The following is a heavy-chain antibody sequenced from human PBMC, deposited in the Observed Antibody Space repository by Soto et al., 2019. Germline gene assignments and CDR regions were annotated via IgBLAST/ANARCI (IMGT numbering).Heavy chain of an antibody. CDR3: AKDIQHDTSGPDY. CDR2: IYYSGST. V-gene: IGHV4-31*03. J-gene: IGHJ4*02. CDR1: GGSISSGGYY. D-gene: IGHD3-22*01. Sequence: SETLSLTCTVSGGSISSGGYYWSWIRQHPGKGLEWIGYIYYSGSTYYNPSLKSRVTISVDTSKNQFSLKLSSVTAADTAVYYCAKDIQHDTSGPDYWGQGTLVTVSS.